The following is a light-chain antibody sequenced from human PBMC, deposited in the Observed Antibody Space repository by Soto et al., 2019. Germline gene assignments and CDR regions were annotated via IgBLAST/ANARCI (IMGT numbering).Light chain of an antibody. V-gene: IGKV1-5*03. J-gene: IGKJ1*01. CDR1: QSISSW. CDR2: KAS. CDR3: QQYYDNWT. Sequence: DIQMTQSPSTLSASVGDRVTITCRASQSISSWLALYQQKPGTAPKLLIYKASTLQIGVPSRFSGSGSGTEFTLTICCLQPDESATYYSQQYYDNWTFGKGTKV.